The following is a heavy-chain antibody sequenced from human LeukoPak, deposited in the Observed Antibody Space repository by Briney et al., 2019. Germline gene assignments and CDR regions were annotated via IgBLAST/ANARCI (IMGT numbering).Heavy chain of an antibody. J-gene: IGHJ5*02. CDR1: GFSSSDAW. D-gene: IGHD5-24*01. CDR2: FKSRDDRGTI. Sequence: GGSLRLSCAASGFSSSDAWMSWVRQGPGKGLEWVARFKSRDDRGTIDYGTPVRGRFIISRDDSRGMLYLQMNRLKIEDTGVYYCTTGGIKFDRWGQGTLVTVSS. V-gene: IGHV3-15*01. CDR3: TTGGIKFDR.